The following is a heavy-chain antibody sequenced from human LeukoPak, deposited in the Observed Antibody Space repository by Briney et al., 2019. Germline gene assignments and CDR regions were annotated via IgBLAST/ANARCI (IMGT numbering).Heavy chain of an antibody. CDR1: GYTLTELS. D-gene: IGHD4-17*01. CDR2: FDPEDGET. V-gene: IGHV1-24*01. Sequence: GASVKVSCKVSGYTLTELSMHWVRQAPGKGLEWMGGFDPEDGETIYAQKFQGRVTMTTDTSTSTAYMELTSLRSDDMAVYYCARDLGASTVIFFDYWGQGILVTVSS. CDR3: ARDLGASTVIFFDY. J-gene: IGHJ4*02.